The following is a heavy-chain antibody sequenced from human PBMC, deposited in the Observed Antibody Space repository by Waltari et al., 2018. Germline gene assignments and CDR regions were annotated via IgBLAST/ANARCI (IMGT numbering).Heavy chain of an antibody. CDR2: ISWDGGST. Sequence: EVQLVESGGGVVQPGGSRRLSCAASGFTFDEYAMHWFRQAPGKGLEWVSLISWDGGSTNYVDSVKGRFTISRDNSKNSLYLQMNSLRVEDTALYYCAKGILRSGAGYFDYWGQGTLVTVSS. CDR3: AKGILRSGAGYFDY. J-gene: IGHJ4*02. V-gene: IGHV3-43D*04. CDR1: GFTFDEYA. D-gene: IGHD3-3*01.